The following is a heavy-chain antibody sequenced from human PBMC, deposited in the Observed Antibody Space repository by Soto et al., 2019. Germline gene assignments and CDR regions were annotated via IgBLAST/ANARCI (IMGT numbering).Heavy chain of an antibody. CDR2: IDYDGVNK. Sequence: GGSLRLSCAASGFTFYNYAMNWVRQAPGKGLEWVSTIDYDGVNKHYADSVKGRFTVSRDNSKDTVDLQMNSLRAEDTAIYYCARMETFGSLNWFDPWGQGTLVTVSS. V-gene: IGHV3-23*01. CDR3: ARMETFGSLNWFDP. CDR1: GFTFYNYA. D-gene: IGHD3-16*01. J-gene: IGHJ5*02.